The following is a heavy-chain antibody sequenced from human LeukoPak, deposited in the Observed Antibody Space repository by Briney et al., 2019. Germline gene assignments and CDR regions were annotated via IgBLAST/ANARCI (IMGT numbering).Heavy chain of an antibody. CDR1: GYIFTSND. V-gene: IGHV1-8*01. D-gene: IGHD1-26*01. CDR2: MNPNSGNT. Sequence: ASVTVSCKASGYIFTSNDINWVRQATGQGPEWMGWMNPNSGNTGYAQKFQGRVTLTRNTSISTAYMELSSLRSEDTAVYYCATGDGSGSLYFDYWGQGTLVTVSS. J-gene: IGHJ4*02. CDR3: ATGDGSGSLYFDY.